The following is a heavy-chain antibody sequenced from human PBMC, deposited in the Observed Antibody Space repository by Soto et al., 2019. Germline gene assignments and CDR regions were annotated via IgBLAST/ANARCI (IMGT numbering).Heavy chain of an antibody. D-gene: IGHD3-10*01. CDR3: ARGSMATLYFDY. Sequence: SESLSLTCTVSGDPIDSSHYYWNWIRQHPEKGLEWIGYIHHSGSTYYNPSLKSRLAISVDTSRNQFSLKVSSVTAADTAVYYCARGSMATLYFDYWGQGALVTVSS. CDR1: GDPIDSSHYY. V-gene: IGHV4-31*03. CDR2: IHHSGST. J-gene: IGHJ4*02.